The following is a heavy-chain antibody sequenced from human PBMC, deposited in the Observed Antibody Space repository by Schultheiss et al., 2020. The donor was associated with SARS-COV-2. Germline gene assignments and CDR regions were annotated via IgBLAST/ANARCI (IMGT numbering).Heavy chain of an antibody. CDR3: ARAASVGSSRGYYMDV. V-gene: IGHV4-61*01. Sequence: SETLSLTCTVSGGSVSSGSYYWSWIRQPPGKGLEWIGYLFYSGVTNYNPSLKSRVTISVDTSKNQFSLKLGSVTATDTAVYYCARAASVGSSRGYYMDVWGKGTTVTVSS. CDR1: GGSVSSGSYY. J-gene: IGHJ6*03. D-gene: IGHD6-6*01. CDR2: LFYSGVT.